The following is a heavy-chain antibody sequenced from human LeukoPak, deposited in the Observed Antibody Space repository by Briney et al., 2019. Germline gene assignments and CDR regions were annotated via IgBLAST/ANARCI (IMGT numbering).Heavy chain of an antibody. J-gene: IGHJ3*02. CDR3: ARRGTIVAFDI. CDR1: GGSISSYY. CDR2: IYYSGST. Sequence: PSETLSLTCTVSGGSISSYYWSWIRQPPGKGLEWIGYIYYSGSTNYNPSLKSRVTISVDTSKNQFSLKLSSVTAADTAVYYCARRGTIVAFDIWGPGTMVTVSS. D-gene: IGHD3-16*01. V-gene: IGHV4-59*08.